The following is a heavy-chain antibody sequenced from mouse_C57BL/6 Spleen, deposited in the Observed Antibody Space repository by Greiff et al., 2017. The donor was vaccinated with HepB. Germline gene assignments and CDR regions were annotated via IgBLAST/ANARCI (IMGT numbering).Heavy chain of an antibody. J-gene: IGHJ3*01. CDR1: GYTFTSYW. Sequence: QVQLQQSGAELVMPGASVKLSCKASGYTFTSYWMHWVKQRPGQGLEWIGEIDPSDSYTNYNQKFKGKSTLTVDKSSSTAYMQLSSLTSEDSAVYYCARWDYYGSSPWFAYWGQGTLVTVSA. CDR2: IDPSDSYT. V-gene: IGHV1-69*01. CDR3: ARWDYYGSSPWFAY. D-gene: IGHD1-1*01.